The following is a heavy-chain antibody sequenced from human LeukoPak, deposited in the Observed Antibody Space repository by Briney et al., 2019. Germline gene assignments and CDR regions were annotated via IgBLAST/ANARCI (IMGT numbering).Heavy chain of an antibody. CDR1: GGSISSSSYY. V-gene: IGHV4-39*07. J-gene: IGHJ3*02. Sequence: SETLSLTWPVPGGSISSSSYYWGWIRQPPGKGLEWIEYIYYSGHIYYNPSLKTLLTISGDTHKNQFSLKLNPETAADAAVYYCATVHGDYRAFGIWGQGTMVTVSS. D-gene: IGHD4-17*01. CDR3: ATVHGDYRAFGI. CDR2: IYYSGHI.